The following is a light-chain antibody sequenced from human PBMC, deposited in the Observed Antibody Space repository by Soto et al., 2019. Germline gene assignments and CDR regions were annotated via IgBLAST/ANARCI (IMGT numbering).Light chain of an antibody. V-gene: IGKV3-20*01. CDR3: QQYGSSPWWT. CDR2: GAS. J-gene: IGKJ1*01. CDR1: QSVSNNY. Sequence: EIGLTQSPCTLSLSPGERSALSCMAIQSVSNNYLAWYQQKPGQAPRLLIYGASSRATGIPDRFSGSGSGTDFTLTISRLEPEDFAVYYCQQYGSSPWWTFGQGTKV.